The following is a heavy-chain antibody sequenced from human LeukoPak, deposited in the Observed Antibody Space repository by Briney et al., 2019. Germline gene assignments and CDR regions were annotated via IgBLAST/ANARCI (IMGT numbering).Heavy chain of an antibody. CDR3: AKDFLGDYYYGTDV. CDR2: ISYDGSNK. CDR1: GFTFSSYG. J-gene: IGHJ6*04. Sequence: GRSLRLSCAASGFTFSSYGMHWVRQAPGKGLEWVAVISYDGSNKYYADSVKGRFTISRDNSKNTLYLQMNSLRAEDTAVYYCAKDFLGDYYYGTDVWGKGTTVTVSS. V-gene: IGHV3-30*18.